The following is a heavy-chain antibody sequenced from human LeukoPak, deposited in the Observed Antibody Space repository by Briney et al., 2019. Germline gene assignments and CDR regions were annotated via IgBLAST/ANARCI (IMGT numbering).Heavy chain of an antibody. D-gene: IGHD1-14*01. CDR2: IYYTAST. Sequence: RASETLSLTCTVSGGSMSSYYWSWVRQPAGKGVEWIGFIYYTASTNYNPSLKSRVTISVDTSKIQFSLKLSSLTAADTAVYYCARDSVYNRPYGMYFWGQGTTVTVSS. CDR3: ARDSVYNRPYGMYF. CDR1: GGSMSSYY. V-gene: IGHV4-59*01. J-gene: IGHJ6*02.